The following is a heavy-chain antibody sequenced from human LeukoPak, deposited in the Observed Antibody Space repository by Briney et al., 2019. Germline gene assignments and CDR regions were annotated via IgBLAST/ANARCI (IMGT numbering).Heavy chain of an antibody. J-gene: IGHJ1*01. Sequence: SETLSLTCTVSGGSICSYYWSWIRQPPGKGLEWIGYIYYSGSTNYNPSLKSRVTISVDTSKNQFSLKLSSVTAADTAVYYCARGPRGYYDSSGYYGYFQHWGQGTLVTVSS. CDR2: IYYSGST. V-gene: IGHV4-59*01. CDR3: ARGPRGYYDSSGYYGYFQH. D-gene: IGHD3-22*01. CDR1: GGSICSYY.